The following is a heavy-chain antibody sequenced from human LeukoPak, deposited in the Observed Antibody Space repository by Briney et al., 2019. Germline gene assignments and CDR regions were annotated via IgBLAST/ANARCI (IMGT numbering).Heavy chain of an antibody. Sequence: GSSVKVSCKASGGTFSSYAISWVRQAPGQGLEWMGRIIPIFGIANYAQKFQGRVTITADKSTSTAYMELSSLRSEDTAVYYCARSPLFPTDYGDLPYFDYWGQGTLVTVSS. J-gene: IGHJ4*02. D-gene: IGHD4-17*01. V-gene: IGHV1-69*04. CDR1: GGTFSSYA. CDR3: ARSPLFPTDYGDLPYFDY. CDR2: IIPIFGIA.